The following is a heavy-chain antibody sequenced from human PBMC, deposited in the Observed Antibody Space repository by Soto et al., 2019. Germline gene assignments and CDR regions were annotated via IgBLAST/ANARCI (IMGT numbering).Heavy chain of an antibody. CDR3: VKGGDGARDELDR. CDR1: GFTFSNFG. D-gene: IGHD1-26*01. V-gene: IGHV3-30*18. J-gene: IGHJ5*02. Sequence: QVQLVESGGGVVQPGRSPRLSCAASGFTFSNFGMHWVRQAPGKGLEWVAAISSDGGDKYYSHSVKDRFTVSRDNSRNTVFLQVNSRRVEERAVYYCVKGGDGARDELDRGGEGNLVTVSS. CDR2: ISSDGGDK.